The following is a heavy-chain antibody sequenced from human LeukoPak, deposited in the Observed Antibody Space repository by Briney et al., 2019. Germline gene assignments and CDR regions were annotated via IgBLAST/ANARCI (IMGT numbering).Heavy chain of an antibody. Sequence: ASVKVSCKASGYTFTSYDINWVRQATGQGLEWMGWMNPISGNTGYAQKFQGRVTMTRNTSISTAYMELSSLRSEDTAVYYCARTSAAYDSSGYYYLDVIDYWGQGTLVTVSS. CDR3: ARTSAAYDSSGYYYLDVIDY. V-gene: IGHV1-8*01. D-gene: IGHD3-22*01. J-gene: IGHJ4*02. CDR1: GYTFTSYD. CDR2: MNPISGNT.